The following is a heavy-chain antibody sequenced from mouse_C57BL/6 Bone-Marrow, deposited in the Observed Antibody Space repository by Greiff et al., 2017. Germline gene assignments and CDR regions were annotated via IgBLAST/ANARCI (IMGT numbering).Heavy chain of an antibody. V-gene: IGHV6-3*01. D-gene: IGHD1-1*01. Sequence: EVKLVESGGGLVQPGGSMKLSCVASGFTFSNYWMNWVRQSPEKGLEWVAQIRLKSDNYATHYAESVKGRFTISRDDSKSSVYLQMNNLRAEDTGSYYCTVHGSSVPNFYYAMDYWGQGTSVTVSS. CDR2: IRLKSDNYAT. CDR1: GFTFSNYW. J-gene: IGHJ4*01. CDR3: TVHGSSVPNFYYAMDY.